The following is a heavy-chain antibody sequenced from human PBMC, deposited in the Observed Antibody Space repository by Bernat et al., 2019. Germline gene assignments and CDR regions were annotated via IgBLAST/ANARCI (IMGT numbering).Heavy chain of an antibody. D-gene: IGHD3-22*01. CDR3: ARHYYDSTGYYAFNI. V-gene: IGHV4-39*01. CDR2: VYYSGSA. CDR1: GGSISSSSYY. Sequence: QLQLQESGPGLVKPSETLSLTCTVSGGSISSSSYYWCWIRQPPGKGLEWIGSVYYSGSAYYNPSLKSRVTISVDTSKNQFSLKLSSVTAADAAVFYCARHYYDSTGYYAFNIWGQGTMVTVSS. J-gene: IGHJ3*02.